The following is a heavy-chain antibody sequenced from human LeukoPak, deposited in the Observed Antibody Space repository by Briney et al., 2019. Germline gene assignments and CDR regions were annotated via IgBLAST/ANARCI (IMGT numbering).Heavy chain of an antibody. CDR1: GDSISRYY. Sequence: SETLSLTCSASGDSISRYYWGWIRQPPGKGLEWIGSIYHSGSTYYNPSLKSRVTISVDTSKNQFSLKLSSVTAADTAVYYCARGRWLQSLDYWGQGTLVTVSS. J-gene: IGHJ4*02. CDR2: IYHSGST. V-gene: IGHV4-38-2*02. D-gene: IGHD5-24*01. CDR3: ARGRWLQSLDY.